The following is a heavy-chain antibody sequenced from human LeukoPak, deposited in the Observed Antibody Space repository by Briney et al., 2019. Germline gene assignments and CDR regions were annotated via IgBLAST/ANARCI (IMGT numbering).Heavy chain of an antibody. V-gene: IGHV1-69*13. CDR3: ASPYDYYDSSGPDAFYI. CDR1: GGTFSSYA. D-gene: IGHD3-22*01. J-gene: IGHJ3*02. CDR2: IIPIFGTA. Sequence: SVTVSCKASGGTFSSYAISWVRQAPGQGLEWMGGIIPIFGTANYAQKFQGRVTITADESTSTAYMELSSLRSEDTAVYYCASPYDYYDSSGPDAFYIWGQGTMVTVSS.